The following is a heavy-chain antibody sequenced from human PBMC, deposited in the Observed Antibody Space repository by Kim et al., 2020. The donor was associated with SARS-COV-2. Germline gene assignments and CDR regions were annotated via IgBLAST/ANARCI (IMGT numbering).Heavy chain of an antibody. CDR2: INHSGST. J-gene: IGHJ5*02. CDR3: ARARYSGYDYL. Sequence: SETLSLTCAVYGGSFSGYYWSWIRQPPGKGLEWIGEINHSGSTNYNPSLKSRVTISVDTSKNQFSLKLSSVTAADTAVYYCARARYSGYDYLWGQGTLVT. CDR1: GGSFSGYY. V-gene: IGHV4-34*01. D-gene: IGHD5-12*01.